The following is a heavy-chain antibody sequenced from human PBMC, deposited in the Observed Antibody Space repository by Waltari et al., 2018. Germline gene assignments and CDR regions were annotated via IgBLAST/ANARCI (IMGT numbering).Heavy chain of an antibody. D-gene: IGHD1-26*01. CDR3: ARSGTYRGYFDY. J-gene: IGHJ4*02. Sequence: QLQLQESGPGLVKPSETLSLTCTVSGGSIGSSNNYWGWARQPPGKGLDWIGSLYCSGNTYYNPSLKSRVTISVDTSKNQFSLRLSSATAADTAVYYCARSGTYRGYFDYWGQGTLVTVSS. V-gene: IGHV4-39*01. CDR1: GGSIGSSNNY. CDR2: LYCSGNT.